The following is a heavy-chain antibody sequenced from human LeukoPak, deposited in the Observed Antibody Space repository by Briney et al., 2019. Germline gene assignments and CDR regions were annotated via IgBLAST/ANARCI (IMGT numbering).Heavy chain of an antibody. CDR3: ARGRVDTAMVQFDP. D-gene: IGHD5-18*01. Sequence: SETLSLTCTVSGGSITGYYWNWTRQPPGKGLDWIGYIYHSGSTNYNPSLKSRVTISVDTSKNQFSLKLSSVTAADTAVYYCARGRVDTAMVQFDPWGQGTLVTVSS. J-gene: IGHJ5*02. V-gene: IGHV4-59*01. CDR1: GGSITGYY. CDR2: IYHSGST.